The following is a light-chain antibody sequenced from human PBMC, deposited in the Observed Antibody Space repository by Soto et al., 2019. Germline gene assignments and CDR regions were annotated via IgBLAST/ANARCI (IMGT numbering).Light chain of an antibody. Sequence: DVVMTKSPLSLPVTLGQPASISCRSSQSLVHSDGNTYLNWFQQRPGQSPRRLIYKVSNRDSGVPDRFRGSGSGTNFTLKISRVEAEDVGVYYCMQGTHWPPYTFGQGTKLEIK. CDR1: QSLVHSDGNTY. CDR3: MQGTHWPPYT. V-gene: IGKV2-30*02. CDR2: KVS. J-gene: IGKJ2*01.